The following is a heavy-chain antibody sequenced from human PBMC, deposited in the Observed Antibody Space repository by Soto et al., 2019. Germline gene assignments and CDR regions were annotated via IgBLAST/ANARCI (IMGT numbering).Heavy chain of an antibody. Sequence: QVQLQKWGAGLLKPSETLSLTCAVYGGSFSGYYWSWIRQPPGTGLEWIGEINHSGSTNYNPSLKSRVTISVVTSKYQFCLKLSAVTAADTSVYSCEIGLDSSGYYPYDSDYWGQETLVTVSS. CDR3: EIGLDSSGYYPYDSDY. V-gene: IGHV4-34*01. J-gene: IGHJ4*02. CDR2: INHSGST. CDR1: GGSFSGYY. D-gene: IGHD3-22*01.